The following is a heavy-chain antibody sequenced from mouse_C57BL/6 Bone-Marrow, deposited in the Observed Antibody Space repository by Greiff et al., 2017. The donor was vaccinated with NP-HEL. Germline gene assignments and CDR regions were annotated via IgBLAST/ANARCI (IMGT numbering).Heavy chain of an antibody. CDR1: GFNIKNTY. D-gene: IGHD1-1*01. Sequence: VQLQQSVAELVRPGASVKLSCTASGFNIKNTYMHWVKQRPEQGLEWIGRIDPANGNPTYAPKFQGKATITADTASNTAYLPLSSLTSEDTAIYYCARSDYYGSSPYWYFDVGGTGTTVTVSS. CDR3: ARSDYYGSSPYWYFDV. V-gene: IGHV14-3*01. J-gene: IGHJ1*03. CDR2: IDPANGNP.